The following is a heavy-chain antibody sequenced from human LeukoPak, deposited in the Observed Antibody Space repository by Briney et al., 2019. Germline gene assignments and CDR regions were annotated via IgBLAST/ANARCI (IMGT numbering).Heavy chain of an antibody. CDR1: GISISNFW. D-gene: IGHD1-1*01. Sequence: PGGSLRLSCVASGISISNFWMHWVRQAPGKGLEWVAIINKDGNDQKYVDSVKGRFTLSRDNAKNSVHLQMNSLRAEDTALYYCVTDGDKWNDFEYWGQGTLVTVSP. CDR3: VTDGDKWNDFEY. CDR2: INKDGNDQ. V-gene: IGHV3-7*01. J-gene: IGHJ4*02.